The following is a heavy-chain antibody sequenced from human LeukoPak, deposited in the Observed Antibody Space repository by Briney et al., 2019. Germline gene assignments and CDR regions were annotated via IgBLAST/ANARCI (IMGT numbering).Heavy chain of an antibody. J-gene: IGHJ5*01. Sequence: PSETLSLTCTVSGGSISSSAYYWGWIRQPPEKGLEWIGSIYYSGSTYYNPSLKSRVTISIDTSKNQFSLKLNSVTAADTAVYYCAIPGQFGSGYYYDSWGQGTLVTVSS. CDR1: GGSISSSAYY. V-gene: IGHV4-39*07. CDR2: IYYSGST. CDR3: AIPGQFGSGYYYDS. D-gene: IGHD3-22*01.